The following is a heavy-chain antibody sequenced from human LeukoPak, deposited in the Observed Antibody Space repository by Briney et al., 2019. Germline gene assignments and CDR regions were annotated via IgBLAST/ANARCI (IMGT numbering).Heavy chain of an antibody. J-gene: IGHJ4*02. CDR1: GGSISSYY. CDR2: IYYSGSI. V-gene: IGHV4-59*01. D-gene: IGHD3-10*01. Sequence: SETLSLTCSVSGGSISSYYWSWIRQPPGKGLEWIGYIYYSGSINYNPSLKSRVTISVDTSKNQFSLKLSSVTAADTAVYYCARVSVVRGYFQYWGQGTLVTVSS. CDR3: ARVSVVRGYFQY.